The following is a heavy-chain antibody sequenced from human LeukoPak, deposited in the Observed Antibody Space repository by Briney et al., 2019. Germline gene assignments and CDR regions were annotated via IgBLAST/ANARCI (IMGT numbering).Heavy chain of an antibody. CDR2: FTATPST. V-gene: IGHV3-23*01. CDR1: GFTFSSSG. J-gene: IGHJ4*02. Sequence: GGSLRLSCAASGFTFSSSGMSWVRQAPGKGLEWVSTFTATPSTYYADSVKGRFTISRDNSKSTLYLQMNSLRADDMAVYYCAKEASSSWHQLDSWGPGSLVTVSS. CDR3: AKEASSSWHQLDS. D-gene: IGHD6-13*01.